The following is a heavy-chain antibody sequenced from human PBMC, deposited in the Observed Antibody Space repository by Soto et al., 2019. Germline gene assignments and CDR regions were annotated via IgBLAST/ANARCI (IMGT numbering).Heavy chain of an antibody. J-gene: IGHJ6*02. CDR2: IKQDGSEK. V-gene: IGHV3-7*01. D-gene: IGHD3-10*01. CDR3: ARERYYGGSVDSTDYYYGMDV. CDR1: GFTFSSYW. Sequence: VGSLRLSCAASGFTFSSYWMSWVRQAPGKGLEWVANIKQDGSEKYYVDSVKGRFTISRDNAKNSLYLQMNSLRAEDTAVYYCARERYYGGSVDSTDYYYGMDVWGQGTTVTVSS.